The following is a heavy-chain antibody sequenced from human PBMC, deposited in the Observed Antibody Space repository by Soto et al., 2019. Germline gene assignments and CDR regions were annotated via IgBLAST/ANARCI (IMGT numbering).Heavy chain of an antibody. CDR2: INTDNGNT. CDR1: GYTFTTYA. Sequence: GASVKVSCKASGYTFTTYAIHWVRQAPGQSLEWMGWINTDNGNTYYSQKMQARVTITRDTSASTAYMELSRLRSEDTAVYYCARSRVRGGYYFDYWGQGALVPSPQ. D-gene: IGHD3-16*01. CDR3: ARSRVRGGYYFDY. V-gene: IGHV1-3*04. J-gene: IGHJ4*02.